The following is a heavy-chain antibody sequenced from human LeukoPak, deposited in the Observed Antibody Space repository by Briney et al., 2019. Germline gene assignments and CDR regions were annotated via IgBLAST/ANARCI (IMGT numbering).Heavy chain of an antibody. Sequence: GGSLRLSCAASGFTFSGYDMHWVRQATGKRLEWVSGIGIPGDTYYPGSVKGRFTISRENAKNSFYLQMNSLRVGDTAVYYCVRAHVAAGLALDLWGQGTMVTVSS. CDR2: IGIPGDT. CDR1: GFTFSGYD. CDR3: VRAHVAAGLALDL. J-gene: IGHJ3*01. D-gene: IGHD6-25*01. V-gene: IGHV3-13*01.